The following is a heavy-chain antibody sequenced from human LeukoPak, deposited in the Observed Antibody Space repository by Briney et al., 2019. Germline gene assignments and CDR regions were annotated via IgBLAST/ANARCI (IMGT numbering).Heavy chain of an antibody. CDR3: ARDRDVSCSGGSCYFMDV. J-gene: IGHJ6*03. V-gene: IGHV4-30-4*08. CDR1: GGSISSGDYY. CDR2: IYYSGST. Sequence: SQTLSLTCTVSGGSISSGDYYWSWIRQPPGKGLEWIGYIYYSGSTYYNPALKSRVTMAVDTSKNQFSLKLSSVTAADTAVYYCARDRDVSCSGGSCYFMDVWGKGTTVTVSS. D-gene: IGHD2-15*01.